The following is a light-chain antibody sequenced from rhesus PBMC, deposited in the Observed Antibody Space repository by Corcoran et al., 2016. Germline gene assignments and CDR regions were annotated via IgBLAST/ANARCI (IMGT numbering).Light chain of an antibody. CDR2: KAS. V-gene: IGKV1-43*02. CDR3: LQYNSDPT. Sequence: DIQMTQSPSSLSASVGDRVTITCRASQGISTYLTWYQQKPGKAPKHLIYKASSLERGVPSRFSGSGSGTDFTLTSSSLQPEDFATYYCLQYNSDPTFGGGTKVELK. CDR1: QGISTY. J-gene: IGKJ4*01.